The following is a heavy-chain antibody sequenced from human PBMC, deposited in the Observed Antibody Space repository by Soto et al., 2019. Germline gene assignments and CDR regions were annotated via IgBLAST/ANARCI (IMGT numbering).Heavy chain of an antibody. Sequence: QVQLVESGGGVVQPGRSLRLSCAASGFTFSSYAMHWVRQAPGKGLEWVAVISYDGSNKYYADSVKGRFTISRDNSKNTLYLQMNSLRAEDTAVYYCARERSSRLRAFDIWGQGTMVTVSS. CDR2: ISYDGSNK. CDR3: ARERSSRLRAFDI. D-gene: IGHD6-6*01. CDR1: GFTFSSYA. J-gene: IGHJ3*02. V-gene: IGHV3-30-3*01.